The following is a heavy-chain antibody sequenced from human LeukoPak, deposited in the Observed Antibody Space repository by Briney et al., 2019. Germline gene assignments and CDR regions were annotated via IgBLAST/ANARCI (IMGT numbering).Heavy chain of an antibody. J-gene: IGHJ4*02. D-gene: IGHD6-19*01. CDR2: IKPDGSET. V-gene: IGHV3-7*03. CDR3: VRDIGWYRFDY. Sequence: PGGSLRLSCAASGFSFGSFWMTWVRQAPGKGLEWVAHIKPDGSETKYVDSAKGRFTISRDNAKNSLFLLMNSLGVEDTAVYYCVRDIGWYRFDYWGRGTLVTVSS. CDR1: GFSFGSFW.